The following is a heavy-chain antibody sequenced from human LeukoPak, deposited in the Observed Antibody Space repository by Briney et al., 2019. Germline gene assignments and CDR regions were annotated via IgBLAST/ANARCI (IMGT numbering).Heavy chain of an antibody. CDR2: ISAYNGNT. V-gene: IGHV1-18*01. Sequence: ASVKVSCKASGYTFTSYGISWVRQAPGQELEWMGWISAYNGNTNYAQKLQGRVTMTTDTSTSTAYMELRSLRSDDTAVYYCARWQAVTTSFDYWGQGTLVTASS. J-gene: IGHJ4*02. D-gene: IGHD4-17*01. CDR3: ARWQAVTTSFDY. CDR1: GYTFTSYG.